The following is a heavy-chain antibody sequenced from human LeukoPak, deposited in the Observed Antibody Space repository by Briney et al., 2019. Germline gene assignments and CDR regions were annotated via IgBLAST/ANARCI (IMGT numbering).Heavy chain of an antibody. CDR3: ARAGYTRYFDY. Sequence: PSENLSLTCAVSGGSISTGDYSWSWIRQSPGKGLEWIGYIYHSGTTYYNPSLKSRVTISVDRSKNQFSLKLSSVTAADTAVYYCARAGYTRYFDYWGQGTLVTVSS. CDR2: IYHSGTT. D-gene: IGHD3-9*01. V-gene: IGHV4-30-2*06. J-gene: IGHJ4*02. CDR1: GGSISTGDYS.